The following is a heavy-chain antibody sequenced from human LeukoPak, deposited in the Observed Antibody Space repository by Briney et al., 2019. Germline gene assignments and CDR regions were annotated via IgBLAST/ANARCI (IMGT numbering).Heavy chain of an antibody. CDR1: GYTFTSYA. CDR2: INAGNGNT. CDR3: ARDVDSSSYYDY. V-gene: IGHV1-3*01. J-gene: IGHJ4*02. Sequence: GASVKVSCKASGYTFTSYAMHWVRQAPGQRLEWMGWINAGNGNTKYSQKFQGRVTMTRDTSTSTVYMELSSLRSEDTAIYYCARDVDSSSYYDYWGQGTLVTVSS. D-gene: IGHD6-6*01.